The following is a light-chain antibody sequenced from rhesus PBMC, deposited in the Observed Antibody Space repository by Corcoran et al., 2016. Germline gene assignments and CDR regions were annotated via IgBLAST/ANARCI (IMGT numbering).Light chain of an antibody. Sequence: DIQMTQSPSSLSASVGDTVTITCRASQGISSWLAWYQQKPGKAPKVLSYKASSLRSGVPSRFSGSGAGTDFTLTISSLQSEDFATYDCQQYSSRPLTFGGGTKVELK. CDR2: KAS. CDR3: QQYSSRPLT. V-gene: IGKV1-22*01. J-gene: IGKJ4*01. CDR1: QGISSW.